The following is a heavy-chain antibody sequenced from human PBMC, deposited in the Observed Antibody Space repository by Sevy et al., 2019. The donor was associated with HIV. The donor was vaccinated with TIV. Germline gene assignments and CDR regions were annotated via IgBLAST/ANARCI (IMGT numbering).Heavy chain of an antibody. CDR3: AREGASRTHYS. J-gene: IGHJ4*02. CDR2: LSFGCGEI. CDR1: GFTFSKYS. V-gene: IGHV3-23*01. Sequence: GGSLRLSCAASGFTFSKYSMSWVRQPPGKGLEWVSTLSFGCGEINYTDSVKGRFPISMDNSKSSVYLQMNNLRPEDTAVYYCAREGASRTHYSWGQGTLVTVSS. D-gene: IGHD2-2*01.